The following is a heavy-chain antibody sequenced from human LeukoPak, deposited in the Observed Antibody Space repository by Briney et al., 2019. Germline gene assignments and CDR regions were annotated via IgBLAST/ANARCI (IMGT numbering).Heavy chain of an antibody. CDR2: ISGRSSHT. V-gene: IGHV3-21*06. Sequence: GFLRLSCSASGFTFSDYDMNWIRQAPGKGLEWISAISGRSSHTYYGDSVKGRFSISRDNAKNLLYLQMNGLGAEDTAVYYCGRAFPPLRTSSAGDLWGQGTLVTVSS. CDR1: GFTFSDYD. J-gene: IGHJ4*02. CDR3: GRAFPPLRTSSAGDL. D-gene: IGHD3-16*01.